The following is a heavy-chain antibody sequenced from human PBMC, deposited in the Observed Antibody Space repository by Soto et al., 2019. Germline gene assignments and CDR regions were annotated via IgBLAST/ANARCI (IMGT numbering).Heavy chain of an antibody. V-gene: IGHV3-72*01. D-gene: IGHD1-26*01. Sequence: GGSLRLSCAASGFTLSDHYMDWVRQAPGKGLEWVGRTKNKANRYTTEYAASASGRFTISRDDSKNLLYLQMNSLKTEDTAVYYCARWVSGSPDNWGQGTLVTVSS. CDR2: TKNKANRYTT. CDR1: GFTLSDHY. J-gene: IGHJ4*02. CDR3: ARWVSGSPDN.